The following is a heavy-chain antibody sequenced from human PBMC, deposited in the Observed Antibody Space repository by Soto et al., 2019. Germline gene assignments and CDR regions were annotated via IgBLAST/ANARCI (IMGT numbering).Heavy chain of an antibody. CDR1: GFTFSSYA. CDR3: AKGGYDSSGYYAFDI. V-gene: IGHV3-23*01. J-gene: IGHJ3*02. Sequence: GGSLRLSCAASGFTFSSYAMSWVRQAPGKGLEWVSAISGSGGSTYYADSVKGRFTISRDNSKNPLYLQMNSLRAEDTAVYYCAKGGYDSSGYYAFDIWGQGTMVTVSS. D-gene: IGHD3-22*01. CDR2: ISGSGGST.